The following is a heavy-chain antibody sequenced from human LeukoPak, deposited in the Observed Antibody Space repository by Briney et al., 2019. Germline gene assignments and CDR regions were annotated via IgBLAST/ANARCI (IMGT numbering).Heavy chain of an antibody. V-gene: IGHV1-8*02. CDR2: MNPNSGNT. CDR1: GGTFSIYA. J-gene: IGHJ4*02. Sequence: GASVNVSCKASGGTFSIYAINWVRQAPGQGLEWMGWMNPNSGNTGYAQKFQGRVTMTRNTSISTAYMELSSLRSEDTAVYYCAVDDYGDYAAYWGQGTLVTVSS. D-gene: IGHD4-17*01. CDR3: AVDDYGDYAAY.